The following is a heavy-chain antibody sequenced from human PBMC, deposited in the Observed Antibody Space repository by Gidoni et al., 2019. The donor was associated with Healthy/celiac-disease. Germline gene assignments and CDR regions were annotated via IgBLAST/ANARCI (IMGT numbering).Heavy chain of an antibody. CDR3: ARDGYSYGQGDFDY. Sequence: EVQLVESGGGLVKPGGSLRLSCAASGFTFSSYSMNWVRQAPGKGLEWVSSISSSSSYIYYADSVKGRFTISRDNAKNSLYLQMNSLRAEDTAVYYCARDGYSYGQGDFDYWGQGTLVTVSS. J-gene: IGHJ4*02. CDR1: GFTFSSYS. D-gene: IGHD5-18*01. CDR2: ISSSSSYI. V-gene: IGHV3-21*01.